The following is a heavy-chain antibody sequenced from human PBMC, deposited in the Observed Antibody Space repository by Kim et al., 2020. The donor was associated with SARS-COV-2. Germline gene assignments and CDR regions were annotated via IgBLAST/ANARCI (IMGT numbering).Heavy chain of an antibody. CDR3: ATDPFGGAPPTHYYCMDV. Sequence: ASVKVSCKVSGYTLTKLSMHWVRQARGKGLEWMGSFDPGDGDTVYAQKFQGRVTMTGDTSTDTAYMELSSLRSEDTAVYYCATDPFGGAPPTHYYCMDVWGQGTTVTVSS. D-gene: IGHD3-10*01. CDR1: GYTLTKLS. J-gene: IGHJ6*02. V-gene: IGHV1-24*01. CDR2: FDPGDGDT.